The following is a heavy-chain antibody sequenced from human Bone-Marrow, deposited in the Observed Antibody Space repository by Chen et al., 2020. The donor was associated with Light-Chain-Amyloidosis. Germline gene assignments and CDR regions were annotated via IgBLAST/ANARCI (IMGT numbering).Heavy chain of an antibody. Sequence: EVQLVESGGGLVQPGRSLRPPCAASGFTFTDSDMFWVRQGPGKGLEWVSGISSNIGSIGYADSVKGRFSISRDNAKNYLHLQMNSLRPEDTALYYCVKSLIPSRYLYHYYMDVWGKGTTVIVSS. D-gene: IGHD1-1*01. CDR3: VKSLIPSRYLYHYYMDV. V-gene: IGHV3-9*01. J-gene: IGHJ6*03. CDR2: ISSNIGSI. CDR1: GFTFTDSD.